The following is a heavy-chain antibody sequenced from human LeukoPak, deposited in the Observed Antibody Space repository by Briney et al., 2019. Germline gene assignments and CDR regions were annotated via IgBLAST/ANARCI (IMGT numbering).Heavy chain of an antibody. J-gene: IGHJ4*02. Sequence: GGSLRLSWAAAGFTFSSYAMSWVRQAPGKGLEWVSAISGSGGSTYYADSVKGRFTISRDNSKNTLYLQMDSLRAEDTAVYYCARSGPPRWGIWFGEYWGQGTLVAVSS. V-gene: IGHV3-23*01. D-gene: IGHD3-10*01. CDR2: ISGSGGST. CDR3: ARSGPPRWGIWFGEY. CDR1: GFTFSSYA.